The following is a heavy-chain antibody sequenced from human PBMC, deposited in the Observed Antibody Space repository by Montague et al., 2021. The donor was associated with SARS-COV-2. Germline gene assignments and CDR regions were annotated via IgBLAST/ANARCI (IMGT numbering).Heavy chain of an antibody. CDR1: GFTFSSYA. V-gene: IGHV3-30-3*01. J-gene: IGHJ3*02. CDR3: ARAAQKQYVLLWFGELLHDAFDI. D-gene: IGHD3-10*01. CDR2: ISYDGSNK. Sequence: LSLTCAASGFTFSSYAMHWVRQAPGKGLEWVAVISYDGSNKYYADSVKGRFTISRDNSKNTLYLQMNSLRAEDTAVYYCARAAQKQYVLLWFGELLHDAFDIWGQGTMVTVSS.